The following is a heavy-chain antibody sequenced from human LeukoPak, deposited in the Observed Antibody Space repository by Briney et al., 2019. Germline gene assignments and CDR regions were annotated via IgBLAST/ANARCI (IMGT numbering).Heavy chain of an antibody. V-gene: IGHV4-4*07. CDR3: ARVDSSGYIDY. Sequence: PSETLSLTCTVSGVSITSYYWTWIRQPAGKGLEWIGRIHSSGSTNYNPSLKSRVTMSVDTSKNQFSLKLSSVTAADTAVYYCARVDSSGYIDYWGQGTLVTVSS. CDR2: IHSSGST. CDR1: GVSITSYY. D-gene: IGHD6-19*01. J-gene: IGHJ4*02.